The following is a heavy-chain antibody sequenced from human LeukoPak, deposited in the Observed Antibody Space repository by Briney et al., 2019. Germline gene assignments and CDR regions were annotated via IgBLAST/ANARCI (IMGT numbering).Heavy chain of an antibody. D-gene: IGHD3-3*01. CDR2: IRYDGSNK. V-gene: IGHV3-30*02. CDR1: GFTFSSYG. Sequence: GGSLRLSCAASGFTFSSYGMHWVRQAPGKGLEWVAFIRYDGSNKYYADPVKGRFTISRDNSKNTLYLQMNSLRAEDTAVYYCAKDPLARLRFLEWLLFDYWGQGTLVTVSS. J-gene: IGHJ4*02. CDR3: AKDPLARLRFLEWLLFDY.